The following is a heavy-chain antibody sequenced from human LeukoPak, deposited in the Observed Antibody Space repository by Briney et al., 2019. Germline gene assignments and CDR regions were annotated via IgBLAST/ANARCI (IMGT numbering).Heavy chain of an antibody. V-gene: IGHV4-34*01. Sequence: SETLSLTCAVYGPSFSGYYWSWIRQPPGKGLEWIGEINHSGSTNYNPSLKSRVTISVDMSKNQFSLKLSSVTAADTAVYYCARDMPHIAAGAFDIWGQGTMVTVSS. CDR1: GPSFSGYY. CDR2: INHSGST. D-gene: IGHD2-2*01. CDR3: ARDMPHIAAGAFDI. J-gene: IGHJ3*02.